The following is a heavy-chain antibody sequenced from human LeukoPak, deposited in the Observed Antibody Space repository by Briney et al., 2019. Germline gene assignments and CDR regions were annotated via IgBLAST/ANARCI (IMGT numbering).Heavy chain of an antibody. Sequence: SETLSLTCTVSGGSISSSSYYWGWIRQPPGKGLEWIGSIYYSGSTYYNPSLKSRVTISVDTSKNQFSLRVSSVTAADTAVYYCARDVQGSGWYVIDWFDPWGQGTLVTVSS. CDR3: ARDVQGSGWYVIDWFDP. D-gene: IGHD6-19*01. CDR1: GGSISSSSYY. V-gene: IGHV4-39*02. CDR2: IYYSGST. J-gene: IGHJ5*02.